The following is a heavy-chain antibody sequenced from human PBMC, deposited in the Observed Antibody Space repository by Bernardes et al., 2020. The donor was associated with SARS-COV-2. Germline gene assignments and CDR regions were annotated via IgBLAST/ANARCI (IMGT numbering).Heavy chain of an antibody. CDR2: INGDGSSI. J-gene: IGHJ4*02. Sequence: GGSLRLSCAASGFTFSSYCMHWVRLGPGKGPVWVSRINGDGSSINYADSVKGRFTISRDNARNTLYLEMNSLRAEDTAVYYCARGSGNYYFDYWGQGTLVTVSS. V-gene: IGHV3-74*01. CDR3: ARGSGNYYFDY. CDR1: GFTFSSYC. D-gene: IGHD1-26*01.